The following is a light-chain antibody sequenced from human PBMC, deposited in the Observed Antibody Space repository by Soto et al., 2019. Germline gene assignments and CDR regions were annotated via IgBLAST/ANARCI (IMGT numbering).Light chain of an antibody. Sequence: SYELTQPPSVSVSPGQTARITCSGDALPKQYTYWYQQKPGQAPVLVIYTDSERPSGIPERFSGSSSGTTVTLTIRGVQAEDEADYYCQSADSSGTSYVVFGGGTKLTVL. CDR1: ALPKQY. CDR3: QSADSSGTSYVV. J-gene: IGLJ2*01. V-gene: IGLV3-25*03. CDR2: TDS.